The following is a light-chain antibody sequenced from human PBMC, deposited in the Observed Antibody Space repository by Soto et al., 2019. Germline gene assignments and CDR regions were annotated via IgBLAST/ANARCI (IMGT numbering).Light chain of an antibody. CDR2: AAS. CDR1: QSISIY. V-gene: IGKV1-39*01. Sequence: DIQLTQSPSSLSASVGDRVTITCRASQSISIYLNWYQQKPGKAPTLLIYAASSLQTGVPSRFSGSGSGTDFTLTITSLQPEDFAIYYCQQVNVYPSTFGGGTKVEIK. J-gene: IGKJ4*01. CDR3: QQVNVYPST.